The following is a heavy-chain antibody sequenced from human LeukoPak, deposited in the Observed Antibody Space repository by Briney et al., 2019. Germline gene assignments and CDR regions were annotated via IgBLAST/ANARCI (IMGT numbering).Heavy chain of an antibody. CDR3: ARDKPHFDY. Sequence: PGRSLRLSCAASGITFSNFAMHWVRQAPGKGLERVAVISYDGSNKYYADSVKGRFTISRDNSKNTLYLQMSSLRAEDTAVYYCARDKPHFDYWGQGTLVTVSS. CDR1: GITFSNFA. J-gene: IGHJ4*02. V-gene: IGHV3-30-3*01. CDR2: ISYDGSNK.